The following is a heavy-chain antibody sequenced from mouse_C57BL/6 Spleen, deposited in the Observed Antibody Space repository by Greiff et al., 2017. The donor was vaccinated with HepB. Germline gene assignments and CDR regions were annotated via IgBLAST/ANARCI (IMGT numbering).Heavy chain of an antibody. CDR3: ACPYYYGSGGGYYFDY. CDR1: GYTFTDYY. J-gene: IGHJ2*01. CDR2: IFPGSGST. Sequence: QVQLKESGPELVKPGASVKISCKASGYTFTDYYINWVKQRPGQGLEWIGWIFPGSGSTYYNEKFKGKATLTVDKSSSTAYMLLSSLTSEDSAVYFWACPYYYGSGGGYYFDYWGQGTTLTVSS. D-gene: IGHD1-1*01. V-gene: IGHV1-75*01.